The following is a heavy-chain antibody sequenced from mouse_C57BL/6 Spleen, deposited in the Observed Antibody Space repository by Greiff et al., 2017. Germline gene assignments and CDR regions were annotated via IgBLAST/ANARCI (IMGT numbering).Heavy chain of an antibody. J-gene: IGHJ4*01. CDR2: IWSDGST. CDR1: GFSLNGYG. Sequence: VKLMESGPGLVAPSQSLSITCTVSGFSLNGYGVHWVRQPPGKGLEWLVVIWSDGSTTYNSAHKSRLSISTDNSKSQVILKMNSLQTDDTTIYYCSRKSTDDRNAMDYWGQGTSVTVSS. D-gene: IGHD5-1*01. CDR3: SRKSTDDRNAMDY. V-gene: IGHV2-6*02.